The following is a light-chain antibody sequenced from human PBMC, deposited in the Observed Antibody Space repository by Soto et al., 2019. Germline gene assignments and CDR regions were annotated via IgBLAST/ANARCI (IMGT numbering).Light chain of an antibody. Sequence: EIVLTQSPGTLSLSPGERATLSCRASQSVSSTYLAWYQQRPGQAPRLLMYGASSTATCIPDRFSGSGSGPDFTLIISRLETEEFAVDYCAQYGFQSRAFGPGTKVYIE. J-gene: IGKJ3*01. V-gene: IGKV3-20*01. CDR2: GAS. CDR1: QSVSSTY. CDR3: AQYGFQSRA.